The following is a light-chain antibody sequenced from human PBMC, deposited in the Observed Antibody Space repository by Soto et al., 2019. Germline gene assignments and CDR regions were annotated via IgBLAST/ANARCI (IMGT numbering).Light chain of an antibody. CDR2: QVT. CDR3: NSYSSTNFYV. J-gene: IGLJ1*01. V-gene: IGLV2-14*01. CDR1: FSDIAVFNY. Sequence: QSVLAQPASVSGSPGQSITISCTVSFSDIAVFNYVSWYQQYPGRAPKLLIYQVTSRASGVSHRFSGSKSGNTASLTISGLQPEDEAEYYCNSYSSTNFYVFGTGTKVTVL.